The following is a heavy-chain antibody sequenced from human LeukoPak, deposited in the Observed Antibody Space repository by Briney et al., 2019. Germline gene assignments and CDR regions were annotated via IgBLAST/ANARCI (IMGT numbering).Heavy chain of an antibody. D-gene: IGHD5-18*01. J-gene: IGHJ4*02. CDR3: ARANGYGLLDC. CDR1: GGSITSNNYF. CDR2: IYYSGNT. V-gene: IGHV4-39*01. Sequence: SETLSLTCSVSGGSITSNNYFWGWIRQPPGKGLEWIGNIYYSGNTYYAPSLKSRIAISVDASKNQFSLKLSSVTAADTAVYYCARANGYGLLDCWGQGTLVTVSS.